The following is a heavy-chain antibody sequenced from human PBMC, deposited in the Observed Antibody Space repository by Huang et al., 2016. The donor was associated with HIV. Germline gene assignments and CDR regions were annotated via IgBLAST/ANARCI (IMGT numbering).Heavy chain of an antibody. D-gene: IGHD6-19*01. CDR1: GGSISTSGYY. V-gene: IGHV4-39*01. Sequence: QLQLQESGPGLVKPSETLSLTCTVSGGSISTSGYYWGWIRQPPGKGMEWIWSIYYSGSTSSNPSLKSRVTISVDTSKSQFSLKLSSVTAADTAVYYCARQDTSGWYADPYYFDYWGQGTLVTVSS. J-gene: IGHJ4*02. CDR3: ARQDTSGWYADPYYFDY. CDR2: IYYSGST.